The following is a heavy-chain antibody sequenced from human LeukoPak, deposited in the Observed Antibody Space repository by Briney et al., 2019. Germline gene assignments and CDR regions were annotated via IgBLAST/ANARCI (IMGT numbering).Heavy chain of an antibody. Sequence: ASVKVSCKVSGYTLTELSMHWVRQAPGKGLEGMGGFDPEDGETIYAQKFQGRVTMTEDTSTDTAYMELSSLRSEDTPVYYCATVDSLIAVAGTGAFDIWGQGTMVTVSS. V-gene: IGHV1-24*01. CDR2: FDPEDGET. CDR1: GYTLTELS. D-gene: IGHD6-19*01. J-gene: IGHJ3*02. CDR3: ATVDSLIAVAGTGAFDI.